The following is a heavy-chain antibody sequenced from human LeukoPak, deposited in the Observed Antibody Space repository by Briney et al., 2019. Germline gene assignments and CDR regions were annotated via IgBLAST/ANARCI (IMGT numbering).Heavy chain of an antibody. CDR2: IYHSGST. D-gene: IGHD3-22*01. CDR3: ARRTPFYYDSSGYYYFDY. CDR1: GYSISSGYY. J-gene: IGHJ4*02. V-gene: IGHV4-38-2*01. Sequence: SETLSLTCAVSGYSISSGYYWGWIRQPPGKVLEWIGSIYHSGSTYYNPSLKSRVTISVDTSKDQFSLKLSSVTAADTAVYYCARRTPFYYDSSGYYYFDYWGQGTLVTVSS.